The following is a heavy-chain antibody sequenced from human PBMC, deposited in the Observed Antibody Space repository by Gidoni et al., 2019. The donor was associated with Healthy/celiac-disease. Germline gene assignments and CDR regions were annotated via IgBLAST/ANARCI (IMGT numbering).Heavy chain of an antibody. CDR2: ISYDGSNK. J-gene: IGHJ3*02. Sequence: QVQLVESVGGVVQHGRSLRLSCAASGFPFSRYAMPWVRQAPGKGREWVAGISYDGSNKYYADSGKGRFTSSRDNSKNTLYLQMNSLRAEETAVYYCARDFGNCSSTSCYRATDAFDIWGQGTMVTVSS. V-gene: IGHV3-30-3*01. CDR1: GFPFSRYA. D-gene: IGHD2-2*02. CDR3: ARDFGNCSSTSCYRATDAFDI.